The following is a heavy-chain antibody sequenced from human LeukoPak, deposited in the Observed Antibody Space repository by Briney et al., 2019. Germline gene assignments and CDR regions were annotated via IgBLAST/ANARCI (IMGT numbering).Heavy chain of an antibody. CDR1: GFTFSSYS. Sequence: GGSLRLSCAASGFTFSSYSMNWVRQAPGKGLEWVSSISSSSSYIYYADSVKGRFTISRDNAKNSLYLQMNSLRAEDTAVYYCARLECSGGSCTYYYYYYYMDVWGKGTTVTVSS. CDR2: ISSSSSYI. J-gene: IGHJ6*03. CDR3: ARLECSGGSCTYYYYYYYMDV. V-gene: IGHV3-21*01. D-gene: IGHD2-15*01.